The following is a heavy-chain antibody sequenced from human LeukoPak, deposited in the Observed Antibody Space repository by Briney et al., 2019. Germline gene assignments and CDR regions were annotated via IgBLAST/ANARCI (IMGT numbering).Heavy chain of an antibody. CDR2: INPNSGGT. D-gene: IGHD3-22*01. CDR3: ARMYYYDSSLSPLGDQYIQH. J-gene: IGHJ1*01. V-gene: IGHV1-2*02. CDR1: GYTFTGYY. Sequence: GASVKVSCKASGYTFTGYYMHWVRQAPGQGLEWMGWINPNSGGTNYAQKFQGRVTMTRDTSISTAYMELSRLRSDDTAVYYCARMYYYDSSLSPLGDQYIQHWGQGTLVTVSS.